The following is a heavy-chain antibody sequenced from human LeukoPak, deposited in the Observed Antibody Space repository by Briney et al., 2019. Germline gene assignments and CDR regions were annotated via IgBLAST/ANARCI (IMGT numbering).Heavy chain of an antibody. J-gene: IGHJ6*02. V-gene: IGHV3-23*01. Sequence: PGGSLRLSCAASGFTFSSYAMSWVRQAPGKGLEWVSAISGSGGSTYYADSVKGRFTISRDNSKNTLYLQMNSLRAEDTAVYYCTRYCTTTSCYGAYYGMDVWGHRTTVTVSS. CDR1: GFTFSSYA. CDR3: TRYCTTTSCYGAYYGMDV. D-gene: IGHD2-2*01. CDR2: ISGSGGST.